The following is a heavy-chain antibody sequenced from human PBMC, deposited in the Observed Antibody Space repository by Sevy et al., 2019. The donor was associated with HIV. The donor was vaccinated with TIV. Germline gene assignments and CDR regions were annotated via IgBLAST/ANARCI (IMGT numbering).Heavy chain of an antibody. V-gene: IGHV1-24*01. D-gene: IGHD3-3*01. J-gene: IGHJ5*02. Sequence: ASVKVSCKVSGYTLTELSMHWVRQAPGKGLEWMGGFDPEDGETIYAQKFQGRVTMTEDTSTDTAYMELSSLTSEDTAVYYCATDIITIFGVVISRGFDPWGQGTLVTVSS. CDR2: FDPEDGET. CDR3: ATDIITIFGVVISRGFDP. CDR1: GYTLTELS.